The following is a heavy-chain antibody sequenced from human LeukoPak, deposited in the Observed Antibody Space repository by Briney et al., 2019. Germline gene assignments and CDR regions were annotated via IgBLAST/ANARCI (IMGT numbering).Heavy chain of an antibody. CDR1: VFTFYEYG. V-gene: IGHV3-20*04. Sequence: LSLSRAASVFTFYEYGMGGGPHAPGKGLEWVSVIKWNGGSTGYAGSVKGRFSTTRDNAKNSLYLQMNSLRAEDTALYYCARGPSVDPWGQGTLVIVAS. CDR2: IKWNGGST. J-gene: IGHJ5*02. CDR3: ARGPSVDP.